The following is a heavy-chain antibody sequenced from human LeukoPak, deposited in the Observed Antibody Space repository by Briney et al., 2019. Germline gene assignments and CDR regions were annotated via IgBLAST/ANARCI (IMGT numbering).Heavy chain of an antibody. D-gene: IGHD4-17*01. Sequence: PGGSLRLSCAASGFTFSNYAMNWVRQAPGRGLQWLGYISPDGNLKSYVDSVKGRFTISRDNARNSVYLQISSLRVEDTSVYYCARDPAYGALDYWGQGTLVAVSS. CDR3: ARDPAYGALDY. CDR1: GFTFSNYA. V-gene: IGHV3-7*01. CDR2: ISPDGNLK. J-gene: IGHJ4*02.